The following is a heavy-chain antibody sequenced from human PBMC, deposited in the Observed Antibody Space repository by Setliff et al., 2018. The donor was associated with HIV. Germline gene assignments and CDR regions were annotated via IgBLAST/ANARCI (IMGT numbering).Heavy chain of an antibody. CDR1: GFTFSDYV. Sequence: PGGSLRLSCAASGFTFSDYVMYWVRQAPGKGLEWVTVISYDGSNESYADSVKGRFTISRDNSKNTLYLQMNSLRAEDTAVYYCARDLSYDYDRSSDTFDYWGQGTLVTVSS. J-gene: IGHJ4*02. D-gene: IGHD3-22*01. CDR3: ARDLSYDYDRSSDTFDY. V-gene: IGHV3-30*04. CDR2: ISYDGSNE.